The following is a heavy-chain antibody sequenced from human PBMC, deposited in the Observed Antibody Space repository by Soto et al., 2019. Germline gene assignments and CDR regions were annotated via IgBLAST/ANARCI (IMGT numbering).Heavy chain of an antibody. V-gene: IGHV4-61*01. CDR3: ARAPADDFQVIATTHFDY. J-gene: IGHJ4*02. D-gene: IGHD2-21*01. CDR2: IYDTGST. Sequence: PSETMSLTCTVSGASVRSGSYYWSWVRQPPGRGLEWIGYIYDTGSTNYNPSLKSRVTISVDTSKNQFSLKLSSVTAADTAVYYCARAPADDFQVIATTHFDYWGQGTLVTVSS. CDR1: GASVRSGSYY.